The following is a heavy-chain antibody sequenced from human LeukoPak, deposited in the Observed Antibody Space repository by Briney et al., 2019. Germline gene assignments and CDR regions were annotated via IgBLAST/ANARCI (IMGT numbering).Heavy chain of an antibody. V-gene: IGHV4-38-2*02. CDR2: IYHSGST. D-gene: IGHD3-10*01. CDR3: ARLPMVRGVIHRYNWFDP. CDR1: GYSISSGYY. Sequence: SETLSLTCTVSGYSISSGYYWGWIRQPPGKGLEWIGSIYHSGSTYYNPSLKSRVTISVDTSKNQFSLKLSSVTAADTAVYYCARLPMVRGVIHRYNWFDPWGQGTLVTVSS. J-gene: IGHJ5*02.